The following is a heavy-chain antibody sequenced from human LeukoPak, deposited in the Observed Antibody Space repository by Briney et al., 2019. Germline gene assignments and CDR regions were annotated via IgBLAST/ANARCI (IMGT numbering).Heavy chain of an antibody. CDR1: GGSISSGSYS. Sequence: SETLPLTCAVSGGSISSGSYSWSWIRQPPGKGLEWIGYIYHSGSTYYNPSLKSRVTISVDRSKNQFSLKLSSVTAADTAVYYCARTASGWVRGWDWFDPWGQGTLVTVSS. D-gene: IGHD3-10*01. J-gene: IGHJ5*02. CDR2: IYHSGST. V-gene: IGHV4-30-2*01. CDR3: ARTASGWVRGWDWFDP.